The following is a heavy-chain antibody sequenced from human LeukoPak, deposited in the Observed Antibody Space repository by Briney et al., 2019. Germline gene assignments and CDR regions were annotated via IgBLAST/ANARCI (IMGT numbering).Heavy chain of an antibody. J-gene: IGHJ4*02. V-gene: IGHV4-39*01. D-gene: IGHD1-26*01. CDR2: IYYSGST. CDR1: GGSISSSSYY. Sequence: PSETLSLTCTVSGGSISSSSYYWGWLRQPPGKGREWIGSIYYSGSTYYNPSLKSRVTISVDTSKNQFSLKLSSVTAADTAVYYCARVPLRGELRDWGQGTLVTVSS. CDR3: ARVPLRGELRD.